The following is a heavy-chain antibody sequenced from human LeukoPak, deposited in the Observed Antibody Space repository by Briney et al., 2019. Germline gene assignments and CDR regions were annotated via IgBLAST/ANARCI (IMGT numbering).Heavy chain of an antibody. CDR3: ARAGYYYDSSGYYSWFDP. Sequence: SETLSLTCTVSGGSISSGGYYWSWIRQPPGKGLEWIGYIYYSGSTNYNPSLKSRVTISVDTSKNQFSLKLSSVTAADTAVYYCARAGYYYDSSGYYSWFDPWGQGTLVTVSS. J-gene: IGHJ5*02. V-gene: IGHV4-61*08. CDR2: IYYSGST. D-gene: IGHD3-22*01. CDR1: GGSISSGGYY.